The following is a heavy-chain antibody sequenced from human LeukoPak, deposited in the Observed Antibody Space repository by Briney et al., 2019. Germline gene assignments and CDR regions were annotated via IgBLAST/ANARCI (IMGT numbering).Heavy chain of an antibody. CDR3: ARVDNYYESSGYYYNGLDY. J-gene: IGHJ4*02. CDR2: ISGSGGST. Sequence: PGGTLSLSCAVSVFTFSTYAMSWVRQAPGKELEWFSAISGSGGSTYNAVAVKGRFPISRDNAKNTLYRQMNSLRAEDTAVYYCARVDNYYESSGYYYNGLDYWGQGTLVTVSA. D-gene: IGHD3-22*01. CDR1: VFTFSTYA. V-gene: IGHV3-23*01.